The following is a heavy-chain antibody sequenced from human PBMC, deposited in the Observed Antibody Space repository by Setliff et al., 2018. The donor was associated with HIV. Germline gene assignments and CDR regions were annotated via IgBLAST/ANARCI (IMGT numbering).Heavy chain of an antibody. J-gene: IGHJ6*02. CDR3: ARLGSGWSDSYYYAMDT. V-gene: IGHV4-30-2*01. CDR2: IFHSGRI. D-gene: IGHD6-19*01. CDR1: GGSISSGGYS. Sequence: SETLSLTCAVSGGSISSGGYSWTWIRQPPGKGLEWIAYIFHSGRIYYNPTLKSRVTMSVDRSKNHLSLNVTSVTAADTAVYFCARLGSGWSDSYYYAMDTWGQGTTVTVS.